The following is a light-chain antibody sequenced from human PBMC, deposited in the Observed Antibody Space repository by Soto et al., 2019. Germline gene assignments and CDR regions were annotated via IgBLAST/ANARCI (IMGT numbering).Light chain of an antibody. Sequence: ITNNRTSSDVGGYNYVSWYQHHPGKAPKLMIFDVSNRPSGVSNRFSGSKSGNTASLTISGLQPEDEADYYCSSYTTSNTRQIVFGTGTKVTVL. CDR1: SSDVGGYNY. J-gene: IGLJ1*01. CDR2: DVS. V-gene: IGLV2-14*03. CDR3: SSYTTSNTRQIV.